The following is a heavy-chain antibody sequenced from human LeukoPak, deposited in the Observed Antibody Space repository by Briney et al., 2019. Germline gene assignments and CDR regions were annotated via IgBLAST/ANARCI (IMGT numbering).Heavy chain of an antibody. Sequence: PSETLSLTCTVSGGSISSSSYYWGWIRQPPGKGLEWIGSIYYSGSTYYNPSLKSRVTISVDTSKNQFSLKLSSVTAADTAVYYCARENSGYSYGYSRYYYYGMDVWGQGTTVTVSS. CDR3: ARENSGYSYGYSRYYYYGMDV. CDR1: GGSISSSSYY. D-gene: IGHD5-18*01. CDR2: IYYSGST. V-gene: IGHV4-39*01. J-gene: IGHJ6*02.